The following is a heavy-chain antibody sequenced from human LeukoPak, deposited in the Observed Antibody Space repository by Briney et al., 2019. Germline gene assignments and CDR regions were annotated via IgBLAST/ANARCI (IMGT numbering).Heavy chain of an antibody. CDR2: IYPRGGST. CDR3: ARDQEAFDY. J-gene: IGHJ4*02. V-gene: IGHV1-46*01. Sequence: ASVEVSCKASGYTFTSNYIHWVRQAPGQGLEWMGMIYPRGGSTSYAQKFQGRVTVTRDTSTSTVHMELSGLRSEDTAVYYCARDQEAFDYWGQGTLVTVSS. CDR1: GYTFTSNY.